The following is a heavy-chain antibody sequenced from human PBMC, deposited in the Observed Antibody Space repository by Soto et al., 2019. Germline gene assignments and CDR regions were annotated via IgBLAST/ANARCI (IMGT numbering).Heavy chain of an antibody. D-gene: IGHD2-2*02. V-gene: IGHV2-5*02. CDR2: IDWDDDK. Sequence: QITLKESGPTLVKPTQTLTLTCTFSGFSLSTSGVGVGWIRQPPGKALEWLALIDWDDDKRCSPSLRSRLTITKDTSKNQVVLTMTNVDPLDTATYYCTHSDTFNIWGQGTMVTVSS. J-gene: IGHJ3*02. CDR3: THSDTFNI. CDR1: GFSLSTSGVG.